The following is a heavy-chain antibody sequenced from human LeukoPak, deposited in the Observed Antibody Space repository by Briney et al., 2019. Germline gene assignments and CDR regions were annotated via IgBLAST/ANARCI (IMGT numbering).Heavy chain of an antibody. Sequence: SETLSLTCTVSGGSISSYYWSWIRQPPGKGLEWIGYIYYSGSTNYNPSLKSRVTISVDTSKNQFSLKLSSVTAADTAVYYCARVGRAAPIDYWGQGTLVTVSS. CDR3: ARVGRAAPIDY. V-gene: IGHV4-59*01. CDR2: IYYSGST. J-gene: IGHJ4*02. D-gene: IGHD6-6*01. CDR1: GGSISSYY.